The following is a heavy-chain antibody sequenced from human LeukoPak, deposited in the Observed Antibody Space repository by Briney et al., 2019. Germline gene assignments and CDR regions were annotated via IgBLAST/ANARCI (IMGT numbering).Heavy chain of an antibody. CDR2: INPNSGGT. CDR3: ARRYYYGSGSSGYYYYYMDV. Sequence: EASVKVSCKPSGYTFTGYYMHWVRQAPGQGLEWMGWINPNSGGTNYAQKFQGRVTMTRDASISTAYMELSRLRSDDTAVYYCARRYYYGSGSSGYYYYYMDVWGKGTTVTISS. J-gene: IGHJ6*03. CDR1: GYTFTGYY. V-gene: IGHV1-2*02. D-gene: IGHD3-10*01.